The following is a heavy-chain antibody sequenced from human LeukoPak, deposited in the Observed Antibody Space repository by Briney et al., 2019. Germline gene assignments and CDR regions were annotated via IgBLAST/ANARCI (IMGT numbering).Heavy chain of an antibody. J-gene: IGHJ6*03. D-gene: IGHD6-25*01. V-gene: IGHV4-59*01. CDR1: GGSITSYY. CDR3: ARDLSGYGDYYMDV. Sequence: SETLSLTCTVSGGSITSYYWSWIRQPPGKGLEWIAYIYYSGSTSYNPSLKRRVTISLDTSTNQFSLSSVTAADTAVYYCARDLSGYGDYYMDVWGKGTTVTVSS. CDR2: IYYSGST.